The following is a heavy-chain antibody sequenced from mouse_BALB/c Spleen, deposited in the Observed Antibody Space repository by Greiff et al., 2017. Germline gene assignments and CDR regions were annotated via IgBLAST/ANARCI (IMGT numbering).Heavy chain of an antibody. CDR1: GYSFTGYY. CDR3: ARGDRYDGFAY. V-gene: IGHV1-26*01. J-gene: IGHJ3*01. D-gene: IGHD2-14*01. CDR2: VNPNNGGT. Sequence: EVQLQQSGPDLVKPRASVKISCKASGYSFTGYYMHWVKQSHGKSLEWIGRVNPNNGGTSYNQKFKGKAILTVDKSSSTAYMELRSLTSEDSAVYYCARGDRYDGFAYWGQGTLVTVSA.